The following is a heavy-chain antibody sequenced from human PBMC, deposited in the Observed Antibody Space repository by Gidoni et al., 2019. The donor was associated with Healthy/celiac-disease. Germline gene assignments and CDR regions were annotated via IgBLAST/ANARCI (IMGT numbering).Heavy chain of an antibody. Sequence: QVQLQESGAGLVKPSETLSLTCTVSGGAISSYYWSWIRQLPGKGLEWIGYIYYSGSTNYNPSLKSRVTISVDTSKNQFSLKLSAVTAADTAVYYGARVVGWEVGWFDPWGQGTLVTVSS. J-gene: IGHJ5*02. CDR1: GGAISSYY. V-gene: IGHV4-59*01. CDR2: IYYSGST. CDR3: ARVVGWEVGWFDP. D-gene: IGHD1-26*01.